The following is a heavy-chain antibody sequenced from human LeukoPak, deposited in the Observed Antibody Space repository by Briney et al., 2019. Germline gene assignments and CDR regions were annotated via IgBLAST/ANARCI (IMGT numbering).Heavy chain of an antibody. V-gene: IGHV4-4*07. CDR2: IYTSGST. CDR1: GGSISSYY. D-gene: IGHD6-13*01. Sequence: SETLSLTCTVSGGSISSYYSSWIRQPAGKGLEWIGRIYTSGSTNYNPSLKSRVTMSVDTSKNQFSLKLSSVTAADTAVYYCARDSSSWYSSGAGWFDPWGQGTLVTVSS. J-gene: IGHJ5*02. CDR3: ARDSSSWYSSGAGWFDP.